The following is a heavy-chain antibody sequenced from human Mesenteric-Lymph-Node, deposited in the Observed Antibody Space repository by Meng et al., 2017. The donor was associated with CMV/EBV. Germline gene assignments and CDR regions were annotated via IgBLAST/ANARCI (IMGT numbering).Heavy chain of an antibody. J-gene: IGHJ4*02. Sequence: SDTLSLTCGVYGESLSGYYWTWIRQPPGKRLEWIGEIGHSGGTNYIPSLRSRVTMSIDTSTNQLSLKLNSVTAADTAVYYCARAICDRTNCYSAFDSWGQGTLVTVSS. CDR1: GESLSGYY. D-gene: IGHD2-2*01. CDR2: IGHSGGT. CDR3: ARAICDRTNCYSAFDS. V-gene: IGHV4-34*01.